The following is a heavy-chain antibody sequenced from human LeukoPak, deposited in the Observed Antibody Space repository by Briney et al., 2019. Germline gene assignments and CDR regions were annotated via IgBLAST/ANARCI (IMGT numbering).Heavy chain of an antibody. CDR2: ISGSGDNT. CDR3: ANDSPARGPFDI. J-gene: IGHJ3*02. D-gene: IGHD6-25*01. Sequence: GGSLRLSCAASGFTFSSYAINWVRQAPGKGLEWVSVISGSGDNTYYADSVKGRFTISRDNSKNTLYLQMNSLRAEDTAVYYCANDSPARGPFDIWGQGTMVTVSS. CDR1: GFTFSSYA. V-gene: IGHV3-23*01.